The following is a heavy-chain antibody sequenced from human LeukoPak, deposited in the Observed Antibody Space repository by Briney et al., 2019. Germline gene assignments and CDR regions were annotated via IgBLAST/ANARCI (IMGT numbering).Heavy chain of an antibody. CDR1: GGSISSSSYY. D-gene: IGHD4-17*01. V-gene: IGHV4-39*01. Sequence: SETLSLTCTVSGGSISSSSYYWGRIRQPPGKGLERIGSIYYSGSTYYNPSPKRRATISVDTSKNRFSLKLSSLTAADTAVYYCARQMDGDPDYWGQGTLVTVSS. CDR2: IYYSGST. J-gene: IGHJ4*02. CDR3: ARQMDGDPDY.